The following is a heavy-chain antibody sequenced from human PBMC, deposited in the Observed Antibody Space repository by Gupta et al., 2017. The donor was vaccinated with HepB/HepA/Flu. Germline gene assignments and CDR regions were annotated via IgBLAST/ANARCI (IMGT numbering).Heavy chain of an antibody. J-gene: IGHJ4*02. Sequence: DVHLLESGGGLVQPGGSLRLSCAASGFTFTSHAMSWVRQAPGKGLEWVSSISGKGVSTYNADSVRGRFAISRDNSKNTLSLQMTSLRADDTAVYYCAKAIRGGGYQYEDGFDYWGQGALVTVSS. CDR2: ISGKGVST. CDR1: GFTFTSHA. CDR3: AKAIRGGGYQYEDGFDY. V-gene: IGHV3-23*01. D-gene: IGHD5-12*01.